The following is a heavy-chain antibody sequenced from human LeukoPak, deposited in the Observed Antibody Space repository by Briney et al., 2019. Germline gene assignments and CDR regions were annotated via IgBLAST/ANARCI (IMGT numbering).Heavy chain of an antibody. CDR3: AEWSGGY. D-gene: IGHD3-3*01. J-gene: IGHJ4*02. V-gene: IGHV4-39*01. Sequence: SETLSLTCTVSGGSISSSSYYWGWIRQPPGKGLEWIGSIYYSGSTYYNPSLKSRVTISVDTSKNQFSLKLSSVTAAGTAVYYCAEWSGGYWGQGTLVTVSS. CDR2: IYYSGST. CDR1: GGSISSSSYY.